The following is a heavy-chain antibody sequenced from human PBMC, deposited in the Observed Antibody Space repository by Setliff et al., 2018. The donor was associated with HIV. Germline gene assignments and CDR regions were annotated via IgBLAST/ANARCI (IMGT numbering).Heavy chain of an antibody. J-gene: IGHJ4*02. D-gene: IGHD6-13*01. V-gene: IGHV4-61*02. Sequence: SETLSLTCTVSGGSISSGSYYWNWIRQPAGKGLGWIGRIYTSGSTNYNPSLKSRVTISVDTSQNQFSLKLNSVTAADTAVYYCARRGIAAAGSDSWGQGTLVTVSS. CDR2: IYTSGST. CDR1: GGSISSGSYY. CDR3: ARRGIAAAGSDS.